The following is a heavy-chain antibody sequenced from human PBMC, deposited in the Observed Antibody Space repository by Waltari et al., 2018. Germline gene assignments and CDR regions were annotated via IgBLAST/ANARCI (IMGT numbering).Heavy chain of an antibody. CDR1: GFTFSSYS. D-gene: IGHD4-17*01. V-gene: IGHV3-21*01. Sequence: EVQLVESGGGLVKPGGSLRLSCAASGFTFSSYSMHWVRQAPGKGLEWFSSISSSSSYIYYADSVKGRFTISRDNAKNSLYLQMNSLRAEDTAVYYCARGTVTDIDYWGQGTLVTVSS. J-gene: IGHJ4*02. CDR3: ARGTVTDIDY. CDR2: ISSSSSYI.